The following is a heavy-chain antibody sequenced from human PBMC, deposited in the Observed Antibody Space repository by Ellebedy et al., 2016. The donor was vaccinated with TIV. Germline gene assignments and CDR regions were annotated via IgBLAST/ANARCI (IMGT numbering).Heavy chain of an antibody. CDR1: GGSITPYY. D-gene: IGHD2-15*01. CDR2: ISYSGST. J-gene: IGHJ3*02. V-gene: IGHV4-59*01. CDR3: ARVVWQLPVSYAFDI. Sequence: MPSETLSLTCTVSGGSITPYYWSWIRQPPGKGLEWVGYISYSGSTNYNPSLQGRVTISVDASKNQFSLKLTSVTAADTAVYYCARVVWQLPVSYAFDIWGQGTVVTVSS.